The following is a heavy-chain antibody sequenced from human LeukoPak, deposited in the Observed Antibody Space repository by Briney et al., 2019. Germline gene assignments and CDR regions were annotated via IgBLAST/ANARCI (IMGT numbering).Heavy chain of an antibody. CDR3: ARHYCSGGSCYGLGNY. V-gene: IGHV4-34*01. CDR1: GGSFSGYY. Sequence: SEALSLTCAVYGGSFSGYYWSWIRQPPGKGLEWIGEINHSGSTNYNPSLKSRVTISVDTSKKQFSLKLTSVTAADTAVYYCARHYCSGGSCYGLGNYWGQGTLVTVSS. J-gene: IGHJ4*02. CDR2: INHSGST. D-gene: IGHD2-15*01.